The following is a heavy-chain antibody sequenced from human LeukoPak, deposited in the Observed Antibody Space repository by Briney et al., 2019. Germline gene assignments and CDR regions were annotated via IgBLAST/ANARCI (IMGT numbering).Heavy chain of an antibody. Sequence: SETLSLTCTVSGGSIRSYYWSWIRQPPGKGLEWIGYIYYSGSTNYNPSLKSRVTISVDTSKNQFSLKLSSVTAADTAVYYCARISYGSGRYYFDYWGQGTLVTVSS. CDR3: ARISYGSGRYYFDY. D-gene: IGHD3-10*01. CDR2: IYYSGST. CDR1: GGSIRSYY. J-gene: IGHJ4*02. V-gene: IGHV4-59*01.